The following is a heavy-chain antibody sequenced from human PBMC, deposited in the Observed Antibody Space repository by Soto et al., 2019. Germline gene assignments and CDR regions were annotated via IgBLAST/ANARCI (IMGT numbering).Heavy chain of an antibody. J-gene: IGHJ6*02. D-gene: IGHD3-10*01. CDR2: IIPDSGAT. Sequence: ASVKVSCRASGYTFTGYYIHWVRQAPGQGLEWMGWIIPDSGATNYTQKFQGRVTMTSETSTNTAFLELSRLRSDDTAVYYCARDRWFGETPTDMDVWGQGTTVTVSS. CDR1: GYTFTGYY. CDR3: ARDRWFGETPTDMDV. V-gene: IGHV1-2*02.